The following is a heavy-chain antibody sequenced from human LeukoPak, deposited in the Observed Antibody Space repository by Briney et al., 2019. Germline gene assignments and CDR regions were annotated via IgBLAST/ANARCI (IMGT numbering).Heavy chain of an antibody. J-gene: IGHJ6*03. CDR1: GFTFSSYW. V-gene: IGHV3-7*01. CDR2: IKQGGSEK. D-gene: IGHD3-22*01. Sequence: GGSLRLSCAASGFTFSSYWMSWVRQAPGKGLEWVASIKQGGSEKDYVYSVKGRFTISRDNAKNSLYLQMDSLRAEDTAVYYCARGIVAKMGDYYYYMDVWGKGTTVTVSS. CDR3: ARGIVAKMGDYYYYMDV.